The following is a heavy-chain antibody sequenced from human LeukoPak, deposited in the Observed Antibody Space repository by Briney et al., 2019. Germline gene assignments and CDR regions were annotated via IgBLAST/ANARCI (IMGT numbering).Heavy chain of an antibody. CDR3: ARMWEQNRNNWLDP. V-gene: IGHV4-31*03. Sequence: SETLSLTCTVSGGSISSGGFFWSWIRQHPGKGLEWIGYISSSGKTYYNPSLKSRVTISFDTSKNQFSLKLSSVTAADTAVYYCARMWEQNRNNWLDPWGQGILVTVSS. CDR1: GGSISSGGFF. J-gene: IGHJ5*02. D-gene: IGHD1-26*01. CDR2: ISSSGKT.